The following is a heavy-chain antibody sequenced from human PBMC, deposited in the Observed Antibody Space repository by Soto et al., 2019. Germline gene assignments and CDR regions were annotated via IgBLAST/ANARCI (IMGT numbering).Heavy chain of an antibody. CDR2: IIPIFGTA. V-gene: IGHV1-69*13. J-gene: IGHJ4*02. Sequence: GASVKVSCKASGGTFSSYAISWVRQAPGQGLEWMGGIIPIFGTANYAQKFQGRVTITADESTSTAYMELSSLRSEDTAVYYCARDRWDDDGVDYWGQGTLVTVSS. CDR3: ARDRWDDDGVDY. D-gene: IGHD1-26*01. CDR1: GGTFSSYA.